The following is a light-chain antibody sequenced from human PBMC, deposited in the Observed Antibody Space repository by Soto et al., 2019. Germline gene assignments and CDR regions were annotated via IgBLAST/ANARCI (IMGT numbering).Light chain of an antibody. CDR1: QSISSS. V-gene: IGKV3-11*01. CDR2: DAS. CDR3: QQRSEWPRT. J-gene: IGKJ1*01. Sequence: EIVLTQSPATRSLSPGERATLSCRASQSISSSLAWYQQKPGQAPRLLIYDASTRATGFPARFSGSGSGTDFTLTIGSLEPEDFAVYYCQQRSEWPRTFGQGTKV.